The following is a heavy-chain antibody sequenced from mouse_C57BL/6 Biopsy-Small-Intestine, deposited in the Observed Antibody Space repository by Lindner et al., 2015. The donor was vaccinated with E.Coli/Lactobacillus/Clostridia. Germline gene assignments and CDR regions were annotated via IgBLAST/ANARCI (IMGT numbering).Heavy chain of an antibody. J-gene: IGHJ3*01. Sequence: VQLQESGAELARPGASVKLSCKASGYTFTSYGISWVKQRTGQGLEWIGEIYPRSGNTYYNEKFKGKATLTADKSSSTAYMQLSSLTSEDSAVYSCARREGYLYWGQGTLVTVSA. CDR3: ARREGYLY. CDR1: GYTFTSYG. D-gene: IGHD2-3*01. CDR2: IYPRSGNT. V-gene: IGHV1-81*01.